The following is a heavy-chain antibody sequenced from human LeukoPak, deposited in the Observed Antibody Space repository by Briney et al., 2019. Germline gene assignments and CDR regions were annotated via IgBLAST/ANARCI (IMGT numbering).Heavy chain of an antibody. CDR1: GYSFTSYW. Sequence: PGESLKISCKGSGYSFTSYWIGWVRQMPGKGLEWMGIIYPGDSDTRYSPSFQGQVTISADKSISTAYLQWSSLKASDTAMYYCARHPPEPLSSWFPWGWFDPWAREPWSPSPQ. CDR2: IYPGDSDT. D-gene: IGHD6-13*01. J-gene: IGHJ5*02. CDR3: ARHPPEPLSSWFPWGWFDP. V-gene: IGHV5-51*01.